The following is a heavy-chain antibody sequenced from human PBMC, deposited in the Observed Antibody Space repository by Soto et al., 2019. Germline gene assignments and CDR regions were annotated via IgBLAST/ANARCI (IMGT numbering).Heavy chain of an antibody. V-gene: IGHV4-31*03. CDR2: IYYSGST. CDR1: GGSISSGGYY. Sequence: PSETLSLTCTVSGGSISSGGYYWSWIRQHPGKGLEWIGYIYYSGSTYYNPSLKSRVTISVDTSKSQFSLKLSSVTAADTAVYYCERDPSIADRKTWFDPWGQGTLVTV. CDR3: ERDPSIADRKTWFDP. J-gene: IGHJ5*02. D-gene: IGHD6-6*01.